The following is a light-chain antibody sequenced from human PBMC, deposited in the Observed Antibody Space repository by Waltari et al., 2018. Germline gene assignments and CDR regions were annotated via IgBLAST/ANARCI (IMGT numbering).Light chain of an antibody. CDR2: GAS. J-gene: IGKJ1*01. CDR1: QSVTNNY. V-gene: IGKV3-20*01. CDR3: QQYGTSLST. Sequence: EIVLTQSPGTLSLSPGERATLPCRASQSVTNNYLAWYPQKRGQAPRALIYGASSRAPGVPDRFSGSGSGTDFTLTISRLEPEDFAVYYCQQYGTSLSTFGQGTRVEIK.